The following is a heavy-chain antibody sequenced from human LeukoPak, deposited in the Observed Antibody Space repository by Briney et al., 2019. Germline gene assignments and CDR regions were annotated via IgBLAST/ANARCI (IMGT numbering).Heavy chain of an antibody. CDR3: ARYYFWTGSYFFDY. CDR1: GYIFTNYW. Sequence: GETLKISCKVSGYIFTNYWIGWVRQMPGKGLEWMGIIWPSDSDTKYSPSLPGQVTISVDKSTNTAYLQWSSLKAADTAMYYCARYYFWTGSYFFDYWGQGTLVTVSS. V-gene: IGHV5-51*01. J-gene: IGHJ4*02. CDR2: IWPSDSDT. D-gene: IGHD3/OR15-3a*01.